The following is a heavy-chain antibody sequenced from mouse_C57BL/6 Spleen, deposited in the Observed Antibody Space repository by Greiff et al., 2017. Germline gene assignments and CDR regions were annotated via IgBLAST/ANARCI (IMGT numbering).Heavy chain of an antibody. CDR3: ARPYDGYFFWFAY. Sequence: EVHLVESGGGLVKPGGSLKLSCAASGFTFSDYGMHWVRQAPEKGLEWVAYISSGSSTIYYADTVKGRFTISRDNAKNTLFLQMTSLRSEDTAIYYCARPYDGYFFWFAYWGQGTLVTVSA. J-gene: IGHJ3*01. CDR2: ISSGSSTI. V-gene: IGHV5-17*01. CDR1: GFTFSDYG. D-gene: IGHD2-3*01.